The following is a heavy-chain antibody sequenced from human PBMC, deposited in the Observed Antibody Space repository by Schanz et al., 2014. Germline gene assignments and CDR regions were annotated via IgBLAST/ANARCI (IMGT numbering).Heavy chain of an antibody. CDR2: ISGSGGST. CDR3: AKIERNED. CDR1: GFSFTTYA. V-gene: IGHV3-23*01. D-gene: IGHD1-1*01. J-gene: IGHJ4*02. Sequence: EVQLLESGGGLVQPGGSLRLSCASSGFSFTTYAMSWVRQAPGKGLEWVSAISGSGGSTYYADSVKGRFTISRDNSKNTLYLQMSSLRVEDTAVYFCAKIERNEDWGQGTPITVSS.